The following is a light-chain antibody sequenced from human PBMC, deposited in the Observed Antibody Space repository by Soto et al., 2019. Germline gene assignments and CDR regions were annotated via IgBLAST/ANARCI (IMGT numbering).Light chain of an antibody. CDR2: KAS. V-gene: IGKV1-5*03. CDR1: QTISSW. Sequence: DIQMTQSPSTLSGSVGDRVTITCRASQTISSWLAWYQQKPGKAPKLLIYKASTLKSGVPSRFSGSGSGNEFTLTISSLQPDDFATYYCQHYNSYSEAFGQGTKVELK. J-gene: IGKJ1*01. CDR3: QHYNSYSEA.